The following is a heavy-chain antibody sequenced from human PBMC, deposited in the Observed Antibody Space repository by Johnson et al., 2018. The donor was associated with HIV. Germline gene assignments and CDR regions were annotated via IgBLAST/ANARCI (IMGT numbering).Heavy chain of an antibody. J-gene: IGHJ3*02. D-gene: IGHD3-3*01. CDR1: GFTFDDYA. CDR2: ISWNSGSI. CDR3: ATEARGVHGTVRFLEWSDGFDI. V-gene: IGHV3-9*01. Sequence: VHLVESGGGLVQPGRSLRLSCAASGFTFDDYAMHWVRQAPGKGLEWVSGISWNSGSIGYADSVKGRFTISRDNAKNSLYLQMNSLRTEDTAVYYCATEARGVHGTVRFLEWSDGFDIWGQGTMVTVSS.